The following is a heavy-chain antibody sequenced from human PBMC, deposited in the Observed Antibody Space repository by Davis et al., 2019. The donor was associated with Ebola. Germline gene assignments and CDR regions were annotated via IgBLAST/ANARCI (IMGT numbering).Heavy chain of an antibody. CDR1: GGSVSSTNW. CDR3: ARHMSGFGYYFDH. J-gene: IGHJ4*02. Sequence: SETLSLTCAVSGGSVSSTNWWSWVRQPPGKGLEWIGDIYHSGRTNYNPSLKSRVTISVDKSENQFSLTLSSVTAADTAVYYCARHMSGFGYYFDHWGQGTLVTVSS. D-gene: IGHD5-12*01. CDR2: IYHSGRT. V-gene: IGHV4-4*02.